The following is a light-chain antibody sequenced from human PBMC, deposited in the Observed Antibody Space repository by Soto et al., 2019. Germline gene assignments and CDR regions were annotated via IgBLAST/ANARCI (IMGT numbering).Light chain of an antibody. CDR3: SSYTSSSTPYV. J-gene: IGLJ1*01. V-gene: IGLV2-14*01. CDR1: SSDVGGYNY. CDR2: EVS. Sequence: QPVLTQPASVSGSPEQSITISCTGTSSDVGGYNYVSWYQQHPGKAPKLMIYEVSNRPSGVSNRFSGSKSGNTASLTISGPQAEDEADYYCSSYTSSSTPYVFGTGTKVTVL.